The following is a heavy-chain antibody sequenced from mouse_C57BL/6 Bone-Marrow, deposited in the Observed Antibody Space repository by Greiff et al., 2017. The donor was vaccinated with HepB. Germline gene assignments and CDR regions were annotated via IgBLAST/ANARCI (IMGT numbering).Heavy chain of an antibody. V-gene: IGHV5-16*01. CDR1: GFTFSDYY. J-gene: IGHJ2*01. CDR2: INYDGSST. D-gene: IGHD2-3*01. CDR3: ARLGYDGYY. Sequence: VQLKESEGGLVQPGSSMKLSCTASGFTFSDYYMAWVRQVPEKGLEWVANINYDGSSTYYLDSLKSRFIISRDNAKNILYLQMSSLKSEDTATYYCARLGYDGYYWGQGTTLTVSS.